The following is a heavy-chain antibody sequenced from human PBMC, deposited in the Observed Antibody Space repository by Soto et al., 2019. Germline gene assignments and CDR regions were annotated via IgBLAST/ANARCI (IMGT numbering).Heavy chain of an antibody. V-gene: IGHV4-39*01. CDR2: IYYSGST. Sequence: SETLSLTCTVPGGSISSSSYYWGWIRQPPGKGLEWIGNIYYSGSTYYNPSLKSRVTISVDTSKNQFSLKLSSVTAADTAVYYCARRVSGSYFHYWGQGTLVTVSS. CDR1: GGSISSSSYY. CDR3: ARRVSGSYFHY. D-gene: IGHD1-26*01. J-gene: IGHJ4*02.